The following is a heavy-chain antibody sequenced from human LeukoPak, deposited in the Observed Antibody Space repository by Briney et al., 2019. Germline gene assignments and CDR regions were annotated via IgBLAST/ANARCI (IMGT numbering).Heavy chain of an antibody. CDR3: ARALWSGPVYYGMDV. CDR2: ISSTSSYI. Sequence: GGSLRLSCAASGFTFSNYDFYWVRQAPGKGLEWVSSISSTSSYIYYADSMKGRFTISRDNAKNSLYLQMNSLRAEDTAVYYCARALWSGPVYYGMDVWGQGTTVTVSS. CDR1: GFTFSNYD. V-gene: IGHV3-21*01. J-gene: IGHJ6*02. D-gene: IGHD3-10*01.